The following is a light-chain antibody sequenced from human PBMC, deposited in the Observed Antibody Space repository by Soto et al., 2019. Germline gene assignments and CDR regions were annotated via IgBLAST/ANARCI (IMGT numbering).Light chain of an antibody. CDR3: AAWDDSLNVHV. Sequence: SALTQPPSASGTPGQRVTISCSGRSSNIGSNTVNWYQQLPGTAPKLLIYSNNQRPSGVPDRFSGSKSGTSASLAISGLQSEDEADYYCAAWDDSLNVHVFGTGTKVTVL. CDR2: SNN. V-gene: IGLV1-44*01. CDR1: SSNIGSNT. J-gene: IGLJ1*01.